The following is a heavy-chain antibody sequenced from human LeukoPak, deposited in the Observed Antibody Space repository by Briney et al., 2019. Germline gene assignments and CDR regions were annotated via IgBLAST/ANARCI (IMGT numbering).Heavy chain of an antibody. D-gene: IGHD4-17*01. V-gene: IGHV3-48*01. Sequence: QPGGSLRLSCAASGFTFSSYAMSWVRQAPGKGLEWVSYISSSSSTIYYADSVRGRFTISRDNAKNSLYLQMNSLRAEDTAVYYCASLRSNYGDYLASDYWGQGTLVTVSS. J-gene: IGHJ4*02. CDR1: GFTFSSYA. CDR2: ISSSSSTI. CDR3: ASLRSNYGDYLASDY.